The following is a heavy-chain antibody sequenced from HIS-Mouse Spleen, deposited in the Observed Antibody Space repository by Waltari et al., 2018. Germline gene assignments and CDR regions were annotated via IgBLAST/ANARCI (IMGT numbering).Heavy chain of an antibody. Sequence: QVQLQESGPGLVKPSQTLSLTCTVSGGPISSGGYYWSLIRQHPGKGLEWIGYIYYSGSTYYNPSLKSRVTISVDTSKNQFSLKLSSVTAADTAVYYCARAPIRGYWYFDLWGRGTLVTVSS. CDR3: ARAPIRGYWYFDL. D-gene: IGHD3-16*01. CDR1: GGPISSGGYY. J-gene: IGHJ2*01. CDR2: IYYSGST. V-gene: IGHV4-31*03.